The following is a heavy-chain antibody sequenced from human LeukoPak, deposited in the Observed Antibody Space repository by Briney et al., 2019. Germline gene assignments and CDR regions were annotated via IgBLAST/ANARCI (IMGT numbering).Heavy chain of an antibody. CDR1: GGTFISYA. V-gene: IGHV1-69*13. J-gene: IGHJ4*02. CDR2: IIPIFGTA. D-gene: IGHD5-12*01. Sequence: SVKVSCKASGGTFISYAISWVRQAPGQGLEWMGGIIPIFGTANYAQKFQGRVTITADESTSTAYMELSSLRSEDTAVYYCARSRSGYDLAGPFDYWGQGTLVTVSS. CDR3: ARSRSGYDLAGPFDY.